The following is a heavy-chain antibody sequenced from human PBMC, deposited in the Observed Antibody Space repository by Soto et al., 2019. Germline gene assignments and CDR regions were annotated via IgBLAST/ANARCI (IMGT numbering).Heavy chain of an antibody. Sequence: PSETLSLTCAVYGGSFSGYYWSWIRQPPGKGLEWIGEINHSGSTNYNPSLKSRVTISVDTSKNQFSLELSSVTAADTAVYYCEYSGGIGWFDPWGQGTLVTFSS. CDR1: GGSFSGYY. CDR2: INHSGST. V-gene: IGHV4-34*01. J-gene: IGHJ5*02. CDR3: EYSGGIGWFDP. D-gene: IGHD1-20*01.